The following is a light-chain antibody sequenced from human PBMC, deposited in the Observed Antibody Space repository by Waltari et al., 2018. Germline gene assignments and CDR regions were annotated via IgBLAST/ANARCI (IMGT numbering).Light chain of an antibody. CDR1: EDISDS. CDR2: AAS. CDR3: QQYYSTVIT. V-gene: IGKV1-NL1*01. Sequence: IQMTQSPSSLSASVGDRVSISCRASEDISDSLAWYQQKPGKAPTLLVYAASRLKSGVPSRISGSGSGTDYTLTISSLQPEDFAAYYCQQYYSTVITFGPGTKVDI. J-gene: IGKJ3*01.